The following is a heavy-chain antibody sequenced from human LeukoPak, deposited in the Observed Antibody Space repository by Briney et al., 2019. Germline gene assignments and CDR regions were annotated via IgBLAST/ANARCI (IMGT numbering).Heavy chain of an antibody. CDR1: GFTFTNYA. CDR2: ISGGGGST. J-gene: IGHJ4*02. CDR3: VSQRDHRVAVAGSFDN. D-gene: IGHD6-19*01. Sequence: GGSLRLSCAASGFTFTNYAMSWVRQAPGKGLEWVSGISGGGGSTYYADSVKGRFTISKDNSKNTLYLQMTSLRVEDTAVYFCVSQRDHRVAVAGSFDNWGQGTLISVSP. V-gene: IGHV3-23*01.